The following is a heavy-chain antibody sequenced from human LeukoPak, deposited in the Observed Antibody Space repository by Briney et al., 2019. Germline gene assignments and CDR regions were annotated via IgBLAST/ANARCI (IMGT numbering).Heavy chain of an antibody. Sequence: PGGSLRLSCAASGFTFSSYSMNWVRQAPGKGLEGVSYISSSSSTIYYADSVKGRFTISRDNAKNSLYLQMNSLRDEDTAVYYCARDLGGYGLGIDFDYWGQGTLVTVSS. CDR2: ISSSSSTI. CDR1: GFTFSSYS. J-gene: IGHJ4*02. D-gene: IGHD6-25*01. V-gene: IGHV3-48*02. CDR3: ARDLGGYGLGIDFDY.